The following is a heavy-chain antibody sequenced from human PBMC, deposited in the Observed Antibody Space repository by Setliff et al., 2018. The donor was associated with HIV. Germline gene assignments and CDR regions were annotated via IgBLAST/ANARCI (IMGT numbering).Heavy chain of an antibody. D-gene: IGHD3-22*01. J-gene: IGHJ3*02. Sequence: PSETLSLTCSVSNDSITYYYWNWIRQPPGKGLEWIGNIFDSENTNYNPSLKSRVTMSVDTSKNQFSLKLSSVTAADTAVYYCARQITSVTTEKLVVNDAFDIWGQGIWSPSPQ. V-gene: IGHV4-59*01. CDR1: NDSITYYY. CDR2: IFDSENT. CDR3: ARQITSVTTEKLVVNDAFDI.